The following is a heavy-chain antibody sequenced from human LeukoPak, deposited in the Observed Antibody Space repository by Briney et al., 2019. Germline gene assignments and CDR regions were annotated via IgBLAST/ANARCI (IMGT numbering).Heavy chain of an antibody. CDR1: RFTFSSYG. Sequence: GGSLRLSCAASRFTFSSYGMSWVRQAPGKGLEWVSAISGSGGSTYYADSVKGRFTISRDNSKNTLYLQMNSLRAEDTAVYYCAKDGSGSYSLYYYFDYWGQGTLVTVSS. D-gene: IGHD3-10*01. CDR2: ISGSGGST. CDR3: AKDGSGSYSLYYYFDY. J-gene: IGHJ4*02. V-gene: IGHV3-23*01.